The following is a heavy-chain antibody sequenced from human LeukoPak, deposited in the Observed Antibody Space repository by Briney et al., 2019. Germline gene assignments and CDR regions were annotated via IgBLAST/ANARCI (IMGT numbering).Heavy chain of an antibody. CDR3: AKSKDSSYCYYYGMDV. Sequence: GGSLRLSCAASGFTFSSYAMSWVRQAPGKGLEWVSAISGSGGSTYYADSVKGRFTISRDNSKNTLYLQMNSLRAEDTAVYYCAKSKDSSYCYYYGMDVWGQGTTVTVSS. CDR2: ISGSGGST. D-gene: IGHD6-6*01. V-gene: IGHV3-23*01. J-gene: IGHJ6*02. CDR1: GFTFSSYA.